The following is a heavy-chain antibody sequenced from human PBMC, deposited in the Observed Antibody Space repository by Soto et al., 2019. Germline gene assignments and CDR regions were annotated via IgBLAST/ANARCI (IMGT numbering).Heavy chain of an antibody. CDR2: TYYRSKWYN. CDR3: ASCTSSGGSCYSVGAFDI. CDR1: GDSVSSNSAA. V-gene: IGHV6-1*01. D-gene: IGHD2-15*01. Sequence: TLSLTCAISGDSVSSNSAAWNWIRQSPSRGLEWLGRTYYRSKWYNDYAVSVKSRITINPDTSKNQFSLQLNSVTPEDTAVYYCASCTSSGGSCYSVGAFDIWGQGTMVTVSS. J-gene: IGHJ3*02.